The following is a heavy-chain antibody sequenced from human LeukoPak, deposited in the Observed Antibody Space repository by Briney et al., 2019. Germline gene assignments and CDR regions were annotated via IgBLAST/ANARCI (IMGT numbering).Heavy chain of an antibody. V-gene: IGHV4-34*01. Sequence: SETLSLTCAVYGGSFSGYYWSWIRQPPGKGLEWIGEINHSGSTNYNPSLKSRVTISVDTSKNQFSLKLSSVTAADTAVYYCARYRGYYDSSGPTRFEYWGQGTLVTVSS. CDR2: INHSGST. J-gene: IGHJ4*02. CDR3: ARYRGYYDSSGPTRFEY. CDR1: GGSFSGYY. D-gene: IGHD3-22*01.